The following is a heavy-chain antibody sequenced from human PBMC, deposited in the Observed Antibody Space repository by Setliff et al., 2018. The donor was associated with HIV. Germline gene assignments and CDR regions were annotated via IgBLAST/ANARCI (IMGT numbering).Heavy chain of an antibody. CDR3: ARILDMSSRTRTLYHAMDV. V-gene: IGHV3-48*03. D-gene: IGHD3-10*01. J-gene: IGHJ6*02. CDR2: ISVSGFTI. Sequence: GESLRLSCAASGFTLRNYDMNWVRQAPGKGLEWVSFISVSGFTIHYADSVQGRFTISRDNARNSLSLQLNSLRADDTAVYYCARILDMSSRTRTLYHAMDVWGRGTTVTVSS. CDR1: GFTLRNYD.